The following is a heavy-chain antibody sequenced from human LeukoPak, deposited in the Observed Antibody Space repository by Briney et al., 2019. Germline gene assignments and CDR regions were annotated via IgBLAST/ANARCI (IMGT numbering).Heavy chain of an antibody. Sequence: ASVKVSCKASGYTFTGYYMHWVRQAPGQGREWMGWINPNSGGTNYAQKFQGRVTMTRDTSISTAYMELSRLRSDDTAVYYCARTIGYCSGGSCYGWFDPWGQGTLVTVSS. D-gene: IGHD2-15*01. CDR1: GYTFTGYY. J-gene: IGHJ5*02. CDR2: INPNSGGT. V-gene: IGHV1-2*02. CDR3: ARTIGYCSGGSCYGWFDP.